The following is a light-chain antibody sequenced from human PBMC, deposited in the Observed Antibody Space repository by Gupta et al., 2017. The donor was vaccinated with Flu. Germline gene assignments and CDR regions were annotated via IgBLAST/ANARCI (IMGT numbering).Light chain of an antibody. CDR1: QSISSY. CDR3: QQSYSTPVT. CDR2: AAS. V-gene: IGKV1-39*01. J-gene: IGKJ4*01. Sequence: DIQMTQSPSSLSASVGDRVTITCRASQSISSYLNWYQQKPGKAPKLLIYAASSLQSGVPSRFSGSGSGTDFTLTISMLQPEDFATYYCQQSYSTPVTFGGGTKVEIK.